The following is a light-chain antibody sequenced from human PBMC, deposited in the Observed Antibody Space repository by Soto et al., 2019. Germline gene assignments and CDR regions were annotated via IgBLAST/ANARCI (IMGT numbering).Light chain of an antibody. CDR1: SSDVGGYNY. CDR3: SSYTGSSTLV. Sequence: QSALTQPASVSGSPGQSITISCTGTSSDVGGYNYVSWYQQHPGKAPKLMIYEVSNRPSGVSNRFSGSKSGNTASLTISGLQPADEAAYYCSSYTGSSTLVFGGGTKLTVL. J-gene: IGLJ3*02. V-gene: IGLV2-14*01. CDR2: EVS.